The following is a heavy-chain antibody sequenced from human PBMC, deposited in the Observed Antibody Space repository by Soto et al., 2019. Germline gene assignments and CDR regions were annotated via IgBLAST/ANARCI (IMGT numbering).Heavy chain of an antibody. CDR2: IRNKANSYTT. J-gene: IGHJ4*02. CDR1: GFTFSDHY. Sequence: GGSLRLSCAASGFTFSDHYMDWVRQDTGKGLEWVGRIRNKANSYTTEYAASVKGRFTISRDDSKNSLYLQMNSLKIEDTAVYYCTRGYGDSKNFDYWGQGTLVTVSS. CDR3: TRGYGDSKNFDY. D-gene: IGHD4-17*01. V-gene: IGHV3-72*01.